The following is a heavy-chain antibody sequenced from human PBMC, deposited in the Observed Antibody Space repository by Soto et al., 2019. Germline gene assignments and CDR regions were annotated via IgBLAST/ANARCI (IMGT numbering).Heavy chain of an antibody. CDR1: GYSFTSYW. CDR2: IYPGDSDT. V-gene: IGHV5-51*01. J-gene: IGHJ6*02. Sequence: PXVSPKISFQGSGYSFTSYWIGLVRQIPGKGLEWMGIIYPGDSDTRYSPSFQGQVTISADKSISTAYLQWSSLKASDTAMYYCARHATSAARRWGAPPVPGMDLWGQGTTVTVSS. CDR3: ARHATSAARRWGAPPVPGMDL. D-gene: IGHD6-6*01.